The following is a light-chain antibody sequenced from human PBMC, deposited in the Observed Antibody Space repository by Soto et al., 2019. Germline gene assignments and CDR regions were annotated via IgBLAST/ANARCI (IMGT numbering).Light chain of an antibody. J-gene: IGKJ2*01. V-gene: IGKV3-15*01. Sequence: EIVMTQSPATLSVSPGERATLSCRASQSVNSNLAWYQQKPGQAPRLLIYGASTRATGIPARFSGSGSGTEFSLTITSLQSEDFAIYYCQQYSNWPPYTFGQGTKVDIK. CDR3: QQYSNWPPYT. CDR2: GAS. CDR1: QSVNSN.